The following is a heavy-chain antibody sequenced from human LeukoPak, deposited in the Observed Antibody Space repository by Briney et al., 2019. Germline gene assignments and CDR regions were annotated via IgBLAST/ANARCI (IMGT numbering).Heavy chain of an antibody. J-gene: IGHJ5*02. CDR2: FDPEDGET. V-gene: IGHV1-24*01. CDR1: GYTLTELS. Sequence: ASVKVSCKVSGYTLTELSMHWVRQAPGKGLEWMGGFDPEDGETIYAQKFQGRVTMTEDTSTDTAYMELSSLRSEDTAVYYCATVTDFWSADLRAQNWFDPWGQGTLVTVSS. CDR3: ATVTDFWSADLRAQNWFDP. D-gene: IGHD3-3*01.